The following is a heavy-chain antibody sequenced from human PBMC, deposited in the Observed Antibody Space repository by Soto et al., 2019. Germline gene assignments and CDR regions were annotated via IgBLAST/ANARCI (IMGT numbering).Heavy chain of an antibody. D-gene: IGHD6-13*01. V-gene: IGHV4-39*01. Sequence: SETLSLTCNVSGGSISSSSYFWGWIRQPPRNGLEWIGHIYYSGNTYYNPSLKSRVTISVDTSKNQFSLKLTSVTAADTSIYYCARLLSPRIAATGGVDYWGRGTLVTVSS. CDR3: ARLLSPRIAATGGVDY. J-gene: IGHJ4*02. CDR1: GGSISSSSYF. CDR2: IYYSGNT.